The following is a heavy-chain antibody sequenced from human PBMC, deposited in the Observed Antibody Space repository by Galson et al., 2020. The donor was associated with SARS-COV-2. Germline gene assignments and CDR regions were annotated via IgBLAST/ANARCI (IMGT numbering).Heavy chain of an antibody. CDR3: VRDSRDSKGGGYYYMDV. Sequence: SETLSLTCIVSGESISRTTYYWAWIRQPPGKGLEWIGSIDYRATAYYKPSLKSRVIISLDTSKNQFSLKLTAVTVADTAVYFCVRDSRDSKGGGYYYMDVWGPGTTVTVSS. CDR2: IDYRATA. D-gene: IGHD2-15*01. V-gene: IGHV4-39*07. CDR1: GESISRTTYY. J-gene: IGHJ6*03.